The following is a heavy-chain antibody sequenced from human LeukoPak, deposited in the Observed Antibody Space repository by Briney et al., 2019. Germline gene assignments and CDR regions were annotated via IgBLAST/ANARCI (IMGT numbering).Heavy chain of an antibody. Sequence: PGGSLRLSCAASGFTFSSYGMSWVRQAPGKGPQWVSAITGSGGTTYYADSVKGRFTISRDNSKNTLCLQMNSLRAEDTAVYYCAKIQGYFDYWGQGNLVTVSS. J-gene: IGHJ4*02. CDR1: GFTFSSYG. CDR3: AKIQGYFDY. V-gene: IGHV3-23*01. CDR2: ITGSGGTT.